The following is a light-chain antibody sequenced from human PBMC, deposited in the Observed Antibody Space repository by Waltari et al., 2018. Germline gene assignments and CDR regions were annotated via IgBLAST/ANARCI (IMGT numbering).Light chain of an antibody. Sequence: DIVMTQSPDSLTVSLGERAAINFRSSQFILYDSDNKNYLGWYQRKPGQSPKLLISWASTRESGVPHRFSGSGSGTDFTLTISSLQAEDVAVYYCQQYYSFPFTFGQGTKLE. V-gene: IGKV4-1*01. CDR2: WAS. CDR1: QFILYDSDNKNY. CDR3: QQYYSFPFT. J-gene: IGKJ2*01.